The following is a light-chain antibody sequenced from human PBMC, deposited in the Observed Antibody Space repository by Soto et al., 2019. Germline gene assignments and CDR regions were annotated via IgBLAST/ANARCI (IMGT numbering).Light chain of an antibody. Sequence: DIQLTQSPSFMSASVGDRVTITCRASQDISRYLAWYQQKPGQAPKLLIHVASTLQSGVPSRFSGSGSGTDFTLTISRLQPEDFATYYCQLLNTYPLTFGGGTKVEIK. V-gene: IGKV1-9*01. J-gene: IGKJ4*01. CDR3: QLLNTYPLT. CDR1: QDISRY. CDR2: VAS.